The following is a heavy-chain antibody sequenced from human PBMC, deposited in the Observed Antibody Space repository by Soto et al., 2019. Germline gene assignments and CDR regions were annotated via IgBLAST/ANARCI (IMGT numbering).Heavy chain of an antibody. CDR2: ISYDGSNK. V-gene: IGHV3-30-3*01. CDR3: ARDYLPGGYAAYAFDI. J-gene: IGHJ3*02. CDR1: GFTFSSYA. Sequence: QVQLVESGGGVVQPGRSLRLSCAASGFTFSSYAMHWVRQAPGKGLEWVAVISYDGSNKYYADSVKGRFTISRDNSKNTLYLQMNSLRAEDTAVYYCARDYLPGGYAAYAFDIWGQGTMVTVSS. D-gene: IGHD2-2*01.